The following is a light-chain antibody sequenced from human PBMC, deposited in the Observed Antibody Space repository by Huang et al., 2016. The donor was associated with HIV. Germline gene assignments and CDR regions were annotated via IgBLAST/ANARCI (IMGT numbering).Light chain of an antibody. Sequence: EIVMTQSPATLSVSPGERATLSCRASQSVNTNLAWYQQKPGQPPRLLIYDASTRATDIPARFSGSGSGTDFTLTISSLQSEDFVVYYCQQYNDWPPLTFGGGTKVEIK. CDR2: DAS. CDR1: QSVNTN. J-gene: IGKJ4*01. V-gene: IGKV3-15*01. CDR3: QQYNDWPPLT.